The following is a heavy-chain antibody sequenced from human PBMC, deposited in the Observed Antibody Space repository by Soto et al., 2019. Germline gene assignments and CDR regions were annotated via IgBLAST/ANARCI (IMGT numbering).Heavy chain of an antibody. CDR2: ITGSSNSM. J-gene: IGHJ4*02. CDR3: ARMLGDMARGVISF. Sequence: GGSLRLSCAASGFMFSGYNMNWVRQAPGKGLEWVSSITGSSNSMFYADSVKGRFTISRDNARNSLYLQMNSLRAEDTAVYYCARMLGDMARGVISFWGQGALVTVSS. CDR1: GFMFSGYN. D-gene: IGHD3-10*01. V-gene: IGHV3-21*01.